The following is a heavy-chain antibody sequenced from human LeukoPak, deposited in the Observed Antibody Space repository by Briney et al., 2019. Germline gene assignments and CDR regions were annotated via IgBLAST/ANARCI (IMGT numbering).Heavy chain of an antibody. CDR2: IYHSGST. D-gene: IGHD5-12*01. CDR1: GGSISSGGYS. J-gene: IGHJ4*02. Sequence: SETLSLTCTVSGGSISSGGYSWSWIRQPPGKGLEWIGYIYHSGSTYYNPSLKSRVTISVDKSKNQFSLKLSSVTAADTAVYYCARFIVATRGFDYWGQGTLVTVSS. V-gene: IGHV4-30-2*01. CDR3: ARFIVATRGFDY.